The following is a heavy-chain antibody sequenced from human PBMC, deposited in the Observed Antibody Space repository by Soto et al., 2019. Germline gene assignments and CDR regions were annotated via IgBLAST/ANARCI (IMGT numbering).Heavy chain of an antibody. CDR2: ISAYNGNT. CDR1: GYTFTSYG. Sequence: QVQLVQSGAEVKKPGASVKVSCKASGYTFTSYGISWVRQAPGQGLEWMGWISAYNGNTNYAQKLQGSVTMTTDTSTSTAYMELRSLRSDDTAVYYCARVRNYYDSSPNDVYWGQGTLVTVSS. J-gene: IGHJ4*02. CDR3: ARVRNYYDSSPNDVY. V-gene: IGHV1-18*01. D-gene: IGHD3-22*01.